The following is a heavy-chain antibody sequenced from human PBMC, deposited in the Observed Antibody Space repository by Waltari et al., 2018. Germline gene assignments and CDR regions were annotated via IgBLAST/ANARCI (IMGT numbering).Heavy chain of an antibody. D-gene: IGHD3-3*01. CDR2: INPNSGGT. V-gene: IGHV1-2*06. Sequence: QVQLVQSGAAVKKPGASVKVPCKASGYTFTDYYMHWVRQAPGQGLEWMGRINPNSGGTNYTQKFQGRVTMTRDTSISTAYMELSRLRSDDTAVYYCARGGPAIFGVLITKRFDYWGQGTLVTVSS. J-gene: IGHJ4*02. CDR1: GYTFTDYY. CDR3: ARGGPAIFGVLITKRFDY.